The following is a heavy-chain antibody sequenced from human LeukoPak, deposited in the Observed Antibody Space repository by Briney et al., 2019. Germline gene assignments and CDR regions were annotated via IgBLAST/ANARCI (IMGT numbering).Heavy chain of an antibody. Sequence: ASVKVSCKASGYTFTSYGITWVRQAPGQGLEWMGWISAYNGNTNYAQKFQGRVTMTTDTSTSTAYMELRSLRSDDTAVYYCARDMGGSYSCWFDPWGQGTLVTVSS. V-gene: IGHV1-18*01. CDR3: ARDMGGSYSCWFDP. CDR1: GYTFTSYG. J-gene: IGHJ5*02. CDR2: ISAYNGNT. D-gene: IGHD3-10*01.